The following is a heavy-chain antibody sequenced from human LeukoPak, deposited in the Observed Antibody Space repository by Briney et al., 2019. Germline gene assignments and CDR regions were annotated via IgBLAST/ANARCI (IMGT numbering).Heavy chain of an antibody. V-gene: IGHV1-18*01. Sequence: ASVKVSCKASGYTFTSYGISWVRQAPGQGLEWMGWISADNGNTDYAQRFQGRATMTTDTSTRTAYMELSSLRSEDTAVYYCARDNDSRDPPHFDYWGQGTLVTVSS. CDR1: GYTFTSYG. J-gene: IGHJ4*02. CDR2: ISADNGNT. D-gene: IGHD3-16*01. CDR3: ARDNDSRDPPHFDY.